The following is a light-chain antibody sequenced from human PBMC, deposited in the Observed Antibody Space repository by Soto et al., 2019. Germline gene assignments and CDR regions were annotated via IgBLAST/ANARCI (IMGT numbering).Light chain of an antibody. CDR2: EVT. V-gene: IGLV2-14*01. CDR1: SSDIGGYNY. J-gene: IGLJ3*02. Sequence: QSALTQPASVSGSPGQSITISCTGSSSDIGGYNYVSWYQQYPGKAPKVLIYEVTYRPSGVSDRFSASKSGNTASLTISGLQAEDEADYYCSSYTSSSTWVFGGGTKLTVL. CDR3: SSYTSSSTWV.